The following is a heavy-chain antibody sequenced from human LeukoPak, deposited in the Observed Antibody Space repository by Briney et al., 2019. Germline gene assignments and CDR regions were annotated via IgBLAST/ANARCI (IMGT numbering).Heavy chain of an antibody. CDR1: GFTFSSYS. CDR2: ISSSSSYI. D-gene: IGHD2-2*02. V-gene: IGHV3-21*01. J-gene: IGHJ3*02. CDR3: ARSSPHCSSTSCYNDAFDI. Sequence: GGSLRLSCAASGFTFSSYSMNWVRQAPGMGLEWVSSISSSSSYIYYADSVKGRFTISRDNAKNSLYLQMNSLRAEDTAVYYCARSSPHCSSTSCYNDAFDIWGQGTMVTVSS.